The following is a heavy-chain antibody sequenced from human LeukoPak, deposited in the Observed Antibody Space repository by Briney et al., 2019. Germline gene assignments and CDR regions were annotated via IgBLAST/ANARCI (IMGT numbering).Heavy chain of an antibody. J-gene: IGHJ6*02. D-gene: IGHD3-22*01. CDR3: ARGFYYDSSGYYTADYYGMDV. V-gene: IGHV4-34*01. CDR2: INHSGST. Sequence: SETLSLTCAVYGGSFSGYYWSWIRQPPGKGLEWIGEINHSGSTNYNPSLKSQVTISVDTSKNQFSLKLSSVTAADTAVYYCARGFYYDSSGYYTADYYGMDVWGQGTTVTVSS. CDR1: GGSFSGYY.